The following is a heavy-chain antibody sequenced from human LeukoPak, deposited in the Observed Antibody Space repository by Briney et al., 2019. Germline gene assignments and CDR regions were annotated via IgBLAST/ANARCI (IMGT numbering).Heavy chain of an antibody. CDR1: GFTFSSYA. Sequence: GGSLRLSCAAPGFTFSSYAMSWVRQAPGKGLEWVSAISGSGGSTYYADSVKGRFTISRDNSKNTLYLQMNSLRAEDTAVYYCAKDVVSTSCYYFDYWGQGTLVTVSS. CDR3: AKDVVSTSCYYFDY. J-gene: IGHJ4*02. V-gene: IGHV3-23*01. CDR2: ISGSGGST. D-gene: IGHD2-2*01.